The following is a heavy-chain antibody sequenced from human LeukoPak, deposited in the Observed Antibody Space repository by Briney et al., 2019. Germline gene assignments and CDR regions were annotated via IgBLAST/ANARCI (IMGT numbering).Heavy chain of an antibody. Sequence: HAGGSLRLSCAASGFTFSTYAMSWVRQAPGKGLEWVSVIYSGGSTYYADSVKGRFTISRDNSKNTLYLQMNSLRAEDTAVYYCLYSSGWYDLWGQGTLVTVSS. CDR2: IYSGGST. D-gene: IGHD6-19*01. CDR1: GFTFSTYA. J-gene: IGHJ5*02. V-gene: IGHV3-53*01. CDR3: LYSSGWYDL.